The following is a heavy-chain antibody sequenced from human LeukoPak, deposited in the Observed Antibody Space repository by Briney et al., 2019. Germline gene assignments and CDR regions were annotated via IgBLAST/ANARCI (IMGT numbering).Heavy chain of an antibody. D-gene: IGHD2-15*01. CDR3: ERGYCSGGSCLGFYYYYMDV. J-gene: IGHJ6*03. CDR2: ISPNSGGT. V-gene: IGHV1-2*02. Sequence: GASVKVSCKASGYTFTGYYMHWVRQAPGQGLEWMGWISPNSGGTNYAQKFQGRVTMTRDTSISTAYMELSRLRSDDTAVYFCERGYCSGGSCLGFYYYYMDVWGKGTTVTVSS. CDR1: GYTFTGYY.